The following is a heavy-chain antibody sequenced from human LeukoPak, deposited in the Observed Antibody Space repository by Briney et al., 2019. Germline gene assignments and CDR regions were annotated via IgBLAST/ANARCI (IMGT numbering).Heavy chain of an antibody. CDR1: GYTFTSYG. CDR3: ARDPGYCSNTSCYVYYGMDV. Sequence: ASVKVSCKASGYTFTSYGISWVRQAPGQGLEWMGWINPNSGGTNYAQKFQGWVTMTRDTSISTAYMELSRLRSDDTAVYYCARDPGYCSNTSCYVYYGMDVWGQGTTVTVSS. J-gene: IGHJ6*02. CDR2: INPNSGGT. V-gene: IGHV1-2*04. D-gene: IGHD2-2*01.